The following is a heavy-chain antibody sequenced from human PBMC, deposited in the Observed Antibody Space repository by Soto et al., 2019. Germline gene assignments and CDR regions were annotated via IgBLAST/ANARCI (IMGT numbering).Heavy chain of an antibody. CDR3: VRGGYSSGWYGYYYYGMDV. D-gene: IGHD6-19*01. CDR2: IYYSGST. Sequence: SETLSLTCTVSGGSISSGGYYWSWIRQHPGKGLEWIGYIYYSGSTYYNPSLKSRVTISVDTSKNQFSLKLSSVTAADTAVYYCVRGGYSSGWYGYYYYGMDVWGQGTTVTVSS. CDR1: GGSISSGGYY. J-gene: IGHJ6*02. V-gene: IGHV4-31*03.